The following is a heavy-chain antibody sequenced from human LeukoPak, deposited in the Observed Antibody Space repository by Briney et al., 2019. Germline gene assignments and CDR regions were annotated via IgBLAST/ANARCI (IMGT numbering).Heavy chain of an antibody. D-gene: IGHD1-26*01. CDR1: GFTFSSYS. Sequence: PRGSLRLSCAASGFTFSSYSMNWVRQAPGKGLEWVSYISSSSSTIYYADSVKGRFTISRDNAKNSLYLQMNSLRAEDTAVYYCARDRGVGARGDAFDIWGQGTMVTVSS. CDR3: ARDRGVGARGDAFDI. V-gene: IGHV3-48*01. J-gene: IGHJ3*02. CDR2: ISSSSSTI.